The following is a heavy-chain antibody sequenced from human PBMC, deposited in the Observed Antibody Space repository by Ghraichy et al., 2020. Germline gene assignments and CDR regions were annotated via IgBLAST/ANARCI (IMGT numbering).Heavy chain of an antibody. CDR3: ARDASYYRHDC. CDR2: IYHSGST. V-gene: IGHV4-38-2*02. J-gene: IGHJ4*02. D-gene: IGHD3-10*01. CDR1: GYSISSGYY. Sequence: SETLSLTCAVSGYSISSGYYWGWIRQPPGKGLEWIGSIYHSGSTYYNPSLKSRVTISVDTSKNQVSLKLNSVAAADTAVYYCARDASYYRHDCCGQGTLVTVSS.